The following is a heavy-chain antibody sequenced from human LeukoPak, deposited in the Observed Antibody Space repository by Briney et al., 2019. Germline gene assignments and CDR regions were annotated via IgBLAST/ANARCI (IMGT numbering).Heavy chain of an antibody. D-gene: IGHD1-7*01. Sequence: SVKVSCKASGGTFSSYAISWVRQAPGQGLEWMGRIIPILGIANYAQKFQGRVTITADKSTSTAYMELSSLRSEDTAVYYCARAGTPHLPLDYWAQGTLVTVSS. CDR1: GGTFSSYA. CDR3: ARAGTPHLPLDY. CDR2: IIPILGIA. J-gene: IGHJ4*02. V-gene: IGHV1-69*04.